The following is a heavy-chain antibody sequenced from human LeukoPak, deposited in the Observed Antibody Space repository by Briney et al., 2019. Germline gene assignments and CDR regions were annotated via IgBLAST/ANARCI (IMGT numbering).Heavy chain of an antibody. CDR3: AGAGGNDAFDI. J-gene: IGHJ3*02. V-gene: IGHV4-34*01. Sequence: PSETLSLTCAVYGGSFSGYYWSWIRQPPGKGLEWIGEINHSGSTNYNPSLKSRVTISVDTSKNQFSLKLSSVTAADTAVYYCAGAGGNDAFDIWGQGTMVTVSS. D-gene: IGHD1-14*01. CDR2: INHSGST. CDR1: GGSFSGYY.